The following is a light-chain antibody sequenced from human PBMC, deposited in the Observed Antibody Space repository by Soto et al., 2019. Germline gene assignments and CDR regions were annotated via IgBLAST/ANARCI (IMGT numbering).Light chain of an antibody. J-gene: IGLJ1*01. Sequence: QSALTQPASVSGSPGQSITVSCTGTTSDVGGYDYVAWYQQHPGNAPKLMIYDVSSRPSGVSNRFSGPKSGNTASLTISGLQAEDEADYYCSSDLGSSTLSGVFGTGTKLTVL. CDR3: SSDLGSSTLSGV. CDR2: DVS. CDR1: TSDVGGYDY. V-gene: IGLV2-14*01.